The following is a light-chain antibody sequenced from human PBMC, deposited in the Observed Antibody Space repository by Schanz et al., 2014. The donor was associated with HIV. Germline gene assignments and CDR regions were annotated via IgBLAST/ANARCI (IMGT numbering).Light chain of an antibody. CDR2: DVS. Sequence: QSALTQPASVSGSPGQSISISCTGTSGDVGSYNYVSWYQQHPGKAPKLMIYDVSHRPSGVSNRFSGSKSGNTASLTISGLQAEDEADYYCQSYDNGLSGSVFGGGTKLTVL. CDR3: QSYDNGLSGSV. CDR1: SGDVGSYNY. V-gene: IGLV2-14*03. J-gene: IGLJ3*02.